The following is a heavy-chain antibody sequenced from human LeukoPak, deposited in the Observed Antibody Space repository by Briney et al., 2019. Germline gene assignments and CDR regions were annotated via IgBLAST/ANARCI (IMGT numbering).Heavy chain of an antibody. CDR3: ARDSSSWCNWFDP. V-gene: IGHV3-21*01. CDR1: GFTFSSYS. J-gene: IGHJ5*02. Sequence: GGSLRLSCAASGFTFSSYSMNWVRQAPGKGLEWDSSISSSSSYIYYADSVKGRFTISRDNAKNSLYLQMNSLRAEDTAVYYCARDSSSWCNWFDPWGQGTLVTVSS. CDR2: ISSSSSYI. D-gene: IGHD6-13*01.